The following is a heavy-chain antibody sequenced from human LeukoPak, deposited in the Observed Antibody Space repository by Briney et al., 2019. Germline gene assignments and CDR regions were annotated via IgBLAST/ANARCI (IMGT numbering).Heavy chain of an antibody. CDR1: GLTFYYDW. Sequence: PGGSLRLSCAASGLTFYYDWMTWVRQAPGKGLEWVGRIKSKSDGETTDYAAPVKGRFTTSRDDSRDMLYLQMSSLKTEDTAVYYCARDRYCASSTCPGAFDLWGQGTEVTVCS. D-gene: IGHD2-15*01. CDR2: IKSKSDGETT. V-gene: IGHV3-15*01. J-gene: IGHJ3*01. CDR3: ARDRYCASSTCPGAFDL.